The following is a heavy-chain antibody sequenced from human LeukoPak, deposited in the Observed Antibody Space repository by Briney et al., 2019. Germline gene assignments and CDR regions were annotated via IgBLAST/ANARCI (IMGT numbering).Heavy chain of an antibody. V-gene: IGHV3-30-3*01. Sequence: PGGSLRLSCAASGFTFSSYAMHWVRQAPGKGLEWVAVISYDGSNKYYADSVKGRFTISRDNSKNTLYLQMNSLRAEDTAVYYCAKDRSSGWYTTLDYWGQGVLVTVSS. CDR2: ISYDGSNK. CDR1: GFTFSSYA. D-gene: IGHD6-19*01. CDR3: AKDRSSGWYTTLDY. J-gene: IGHJ4*02.